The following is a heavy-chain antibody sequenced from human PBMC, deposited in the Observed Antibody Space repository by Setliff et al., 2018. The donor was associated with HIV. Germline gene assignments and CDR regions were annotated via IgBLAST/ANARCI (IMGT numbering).Heavy chain of an antibody. CDR1: AFTFSNYN. V-gene: IGHV3-33*06. CDR3: AKPLTQWGVSPYHYAVDV. J-gene: IGHJ6*02. D-gene: IGHD1-26*01. CDR2: IWYDGSNK. Sequence: GGSLRLSCAASAFTFSNYNIHWVRQAPGKGLEWVAVIWYDGSNKYYADSVKGRFTISRDNSKNTLYLQMNSLRAEDTAVYYCAKPLTQWGVSPYHYAVDVWGQGTTVTVSS.